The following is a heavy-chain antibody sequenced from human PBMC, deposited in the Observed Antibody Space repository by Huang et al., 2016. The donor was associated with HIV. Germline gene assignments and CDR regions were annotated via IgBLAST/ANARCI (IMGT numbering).Heavy chain of an antibody. J-gene: IGHJ4*02. V-gene: IGHV3-30*04. Sequence: VQLVESGGGVVPPGRSLRLSCEASGFTFNTYSMHWVRQARGKGLVWVAVISYDGTNKYYVDSVKGRFTISRDNSKNTLFLQMNSLRAEDTAVYYCARDEWDFWNGPIRLGYFDYWGQGTLVTVSS. CDR1: GFTFNTYS. CDR2: ISYDGTNK. D-gene: IGHD3-3*01. CDR3: ARDEWDFWNGPIRLGYFDY.